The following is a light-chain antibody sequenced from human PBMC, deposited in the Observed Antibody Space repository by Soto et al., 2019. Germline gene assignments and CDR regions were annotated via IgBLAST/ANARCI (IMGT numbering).Light chain of an antibody. CDR3: QHLNSYPIT. V-gene: IGKV1-9*01. Sequence: DIQLTQSPPFLSTSVGDRVTITCRASQAIRTYLAWYQQKPGRAPKLLIYAASTLQTGVPSRFSGSGSGTEFTLTISSLQPEDFATYYCQHLNSYPITFGQGTRLEIK. CDR1: QAIRTY. CDR2: AAS. J-gene: IGKJ5*01.